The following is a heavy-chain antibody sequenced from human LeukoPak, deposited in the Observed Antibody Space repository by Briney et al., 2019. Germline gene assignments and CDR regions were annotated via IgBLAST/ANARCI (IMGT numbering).Heavy chain of an antibody. CDR3: AREGGFYRALDY. V-gene: IGHV4-4*02. Sequence: RSSETLSLTCDVSAGSVTSTNWWTWVRQPPGKGLEWIGEVHLDGRTNYNPSLKSRLIMSVDLPEHHISLKLTSVTAADTAGYYCAREGGFYRALDYSGQGTLVTVSS. CDR2: VHLDGRT. J-gene: IGHJ4*02. CDR1: AGSVTSTNW. D-gene: IGHD3-3*01.